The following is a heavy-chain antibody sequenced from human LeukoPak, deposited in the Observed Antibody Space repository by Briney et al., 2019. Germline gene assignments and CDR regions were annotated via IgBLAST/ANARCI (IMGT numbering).Heavy chain of an antibody. J-gene: IGHJ4*02. Sequence: GGSLRLSCAASGFTFSSYWMSWVRQAPGRGLEWVANIEQDGSEKNYVDSVKGRFTISRANAKNSLYLQMNSLRAEDTAVYSCARVGSVTSDSVAFDYWGQGTLVTVSS. D-gene: IGHD5/OR15-5a*01. V-gene: IGHV3-7*04. CDR2: IEQDGSEK. CDR3: ARVGSVTSDSVAFDY. CDR1: GFTFSSYW.